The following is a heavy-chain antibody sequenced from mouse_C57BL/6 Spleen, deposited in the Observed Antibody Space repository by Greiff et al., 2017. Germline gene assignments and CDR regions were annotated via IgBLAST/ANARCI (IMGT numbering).Heavy chain of an antibody. J-gene: IGHJ2*02. CDR3: ERDQGNYYGNYERGFDY. V-gene: IGHV5-4*01. Sequence: VQLKESGGGLVKPGGSLKLSCAASGFTFSSYAMSWVRQTPEKRLEWVATISDGGSYTYYPDNVKGRFTISRDNAKNNLYMQMSHLKSEDTTMCYCERDQGNYYGNYERGFDYWGQGTSLTVSS. D-gene: IGHD2-1*01. CDR1: GFTFSSYA. CDR2: ISDGGSYT.